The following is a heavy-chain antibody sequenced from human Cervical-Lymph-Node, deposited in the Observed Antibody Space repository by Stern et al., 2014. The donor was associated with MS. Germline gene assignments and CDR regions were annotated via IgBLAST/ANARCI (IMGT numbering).Heavy chain of an antibody. J-gene: IGHJ4*02. CDR1: GFSLSDYG. D-gene: IGHD4/OR15-4a*01. Sequence: VQLVESGGGLVKPGGSLRLSCAASGFSLSDYGMNWVRQAPGKGLEWVSFITAASSYKYYADSVSGRFTISRDNANSSVYLQRNSLRAEDTAMYDCARGEDDYGDSAHWGQGAPVTVSS. V-gene: IGHV3-21*01. CDR3: ARGEDDYGDSAH. CDR2: ITAASSYK.